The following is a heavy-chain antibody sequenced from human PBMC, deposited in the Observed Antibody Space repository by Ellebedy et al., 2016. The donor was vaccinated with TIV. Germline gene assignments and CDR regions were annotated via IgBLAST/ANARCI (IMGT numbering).Heavy chain of an antibody. D-gene: IGHD2-8*01. CDR3: ARDTKGGIFDF. J-gene: IGHJ4*02. CDR2: IKEDGSEV. Sequence: GESLKISCAASGFLFNSYWMSWVRQAPGKGLEWVANIKEDGSEVEYADSVKGRFTISRDNAKNSVSLKMNSLRDADTAVYYCARDTKGGIFDFWGQGTLVTVSS. V-gene: IGHV3-7*01. CDR1: GFLFNSYW.